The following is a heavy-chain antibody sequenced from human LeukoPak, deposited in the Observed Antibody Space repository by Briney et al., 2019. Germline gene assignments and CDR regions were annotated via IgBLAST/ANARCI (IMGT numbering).Heavy chain of an antibody. Sequence: GESLKISCKGSGYSFPDSWIAWVRQMPGKGLECMGIIYPGDSDTRYSPSFQGQVSISVDKSINTAYLQWSSLKASDTAMYYCARWIGGTEHDAFDIWGQGTMVTVSS. CDR3: ARWIGGTEHDAFDI. CDR1: GYSFPDSW. J-gene: IGHJ3*02. D-gene: IGHD1-1*01. V-gene: IGHV5-51*01. CDR2: IYPGDSDT.